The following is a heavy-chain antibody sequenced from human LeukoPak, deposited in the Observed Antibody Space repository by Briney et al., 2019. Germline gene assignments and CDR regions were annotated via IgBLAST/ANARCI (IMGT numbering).Heavy chain of an antibody. CDR1: EFTFRNYE. J-gene: IGHJ6*04. Sequence: GGSLRLSCAASEFTFRNYEMKWVRQATGKGLEWVAYISSSGNTKYYADSVRGRFTISRDNAKNSLYLQMNSPRAEDTAVYYCVLGGLYVVVTVEKYYYGMDVWGKGTTVTVSS. CDR2: ISSSGNTK. V-gene: IGHV3-48*03. D-gene: IGHD2-21*02. CDR3: VLGGLYVVVTVEKYYYGMDV.